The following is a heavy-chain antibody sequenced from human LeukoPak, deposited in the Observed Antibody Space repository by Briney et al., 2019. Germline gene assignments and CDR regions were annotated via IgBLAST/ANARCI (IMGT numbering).Heavy chain of an antibody. J-gene: IGHJ3*02. CDR2: ISAYNGNT. CDR1: GYTFTSYY. Sequence: GASVKVSCKASGYTFTSYYMHWVRQAPGQGLEWMGWISAYNGNTNYAQKLQGRVTMTTDTSTSTAYMELRSLRSDDTAVYYCARDSDIVVVPAAINDAFDIWGQGTMVTVSS. V-gene: IGHV1-18*04. CDR3: ARDSDIVVVPAAINDAFDI. D-gene: IGHD2-2*02.